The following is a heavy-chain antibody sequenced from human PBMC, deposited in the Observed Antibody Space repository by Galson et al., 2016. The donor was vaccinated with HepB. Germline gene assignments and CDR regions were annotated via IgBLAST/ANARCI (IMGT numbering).Heavy chain of an antibody. J-gene: IGHJ4*02. D-gene: IGHD2-21*01. V-gene: IGHV4-39*01. CDR1: GGSTSRSGYY. CDR2: IHYPGST. Sequence: SETLSLTCTVSGGSTSRSGYYWGWIRQPLGKGLEWIGNIHYPGSTYYTPSPKSRLTISIDTSINQFSLRLTSVTAADPAVYYCARHLRNLWGGYSPDYWGRGTLVTVSS. CDR3: ARHLRNLWGGYSPDY.